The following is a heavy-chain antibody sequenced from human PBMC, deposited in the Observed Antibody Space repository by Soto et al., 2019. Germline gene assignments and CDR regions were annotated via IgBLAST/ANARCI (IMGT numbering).Heavy chain of an antibody. V-gene: IGHV1-18*01. CDR3: ARVDYYDFWSGSFPYMVV. CDR1: GYTFTSYG. CDR2: ISAYNGNT. Sequence: ASVKVSCKASGYTFTSYGISWVRQAPGQGLEWMGWISAYNGNTNYAQKLQGRVTMTTDTSTSTAYMELRSLRSDDTAVYYCARVDYYDFWSGSFPYMVVWGKGTTVTVSS. D-gene: IGHD3-3*01. J-gene: IGHJ6*03.